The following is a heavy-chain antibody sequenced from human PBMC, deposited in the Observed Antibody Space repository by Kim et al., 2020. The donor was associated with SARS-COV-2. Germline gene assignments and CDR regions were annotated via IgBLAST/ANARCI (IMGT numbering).Heavy chain of an antibody. CDR2: EK. V-gene: IGHV3-7*03. CDR3: ARYSAFDY. J-gene: IGHJ4*02. D-gene: IGHD1-26*01. Sequence: EKSYEYSVKGRFTTPRDNAKTSLYLQLSSLRPEDTAVYYCARYSAFDYWGQGTLVTLPS.